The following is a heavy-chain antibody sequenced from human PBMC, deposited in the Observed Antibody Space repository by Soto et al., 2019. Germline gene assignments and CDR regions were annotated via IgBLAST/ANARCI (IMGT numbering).Heavy chain of an antibody. D-gene: IGHD3-22*01. J-gene: IGHJ4*02. V-gene: IGHV1-3*04. CDR3: VRDWTHHDSNGTGDY. CDR2: INTGNGDT. Sequence: ASVKVSCKASGYTFSNYPMHWVRQAPGQRLEWMGWINTGNGDTKYSQKFQGRVTITRDTSAITAYMELSSLRSEDTAVYYCVRDWTHHDSNGTGDYWGQGNLVTVSS. CDR1: GYTFSNYP.